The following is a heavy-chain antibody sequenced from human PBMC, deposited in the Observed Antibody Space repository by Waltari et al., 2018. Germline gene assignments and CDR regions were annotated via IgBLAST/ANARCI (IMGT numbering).Heavy chain of an antibody. V-gene: IGHV4-34*01. J-gene: IGHJ6*03. Sequence: QVQIQQWGAGLLKPSETLSLTCAVYGGSFSGYYWSWIRQPPGKGMEWIGEINHSGSTNYNPSLKSRVTISVDTAKNQFSLKLIAVTAADTAVYYCARMVVVVPAANYYMDVWGKGTTVTVSS. CDR2: INHSGST. CDR3: ARMVVVVPAANYYMDV. D-gene: IGHD2-2*01. CDR1: GGSFSGYY.